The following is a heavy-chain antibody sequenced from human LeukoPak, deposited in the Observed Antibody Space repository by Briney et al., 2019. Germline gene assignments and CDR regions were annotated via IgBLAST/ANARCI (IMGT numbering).Heavy chain of an antibody. V-gene: IGHV3-53*05. Sequence: PGGSLRLSCAASGFTVSSNYMTWVRQAPGKGLEWVSVIYSGGSTFYADSVKGRFTISRDNFRNTLYLQMNSLRTEDTAVYYCAFLEGYSYGTGSSYGTDVWGQGTAVTVS. D-gene: IGHD5-18*01. CDR3: AFLEGYSYGTGSSYGTDV. CDR1: GFTVSSNY. CDR2: IYSGGST. J-gene: IGHJ6*02.